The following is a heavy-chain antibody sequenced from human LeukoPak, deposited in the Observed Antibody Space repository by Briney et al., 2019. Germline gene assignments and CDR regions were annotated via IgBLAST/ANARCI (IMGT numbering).Heavy chain of an antibody. Sequence: GGSLRLSCAASGFPFSDYSMSWVRQAPGKGLEWGSYITSSGTTTYYADSVKGRFTISRDNARNSLYLRMNSLRVEDTAVYFCAGDQVGPHDAFGFWGQGTMVTVSS. D-gene: IGHD1-26*01. J-gene: IGHJ3*01. CDR3: AGDQVGPHDAFGF. V-gene: IGHV3-11*01. CDR2: ITSSGTTT. CDR1: GFPFSDYS.